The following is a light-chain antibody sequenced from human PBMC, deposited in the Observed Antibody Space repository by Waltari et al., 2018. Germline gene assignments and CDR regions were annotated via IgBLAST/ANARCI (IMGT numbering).Light chain of an antibody. CDR3: QQSDSLPWT. CDR1: QSISTY. V-gene: IGKV1-39*01. J-gene: IGKJ1*01. CDR2: GAS. Sequence: DIQMTQSPSSLSASVGDRVTITCRASQSISTYLSWYQQKPGQAPNPLSDGASNLQSGVPSRFSGRGSGTDFTLTISSLQPEEFANYYCQQSDSLPWTFGQGTKVEIK.